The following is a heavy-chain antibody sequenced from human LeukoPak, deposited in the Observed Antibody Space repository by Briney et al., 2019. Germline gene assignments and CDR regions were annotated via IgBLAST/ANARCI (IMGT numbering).Heavy chain of an antibody. CDR3: ARAQYYYDSSGYYHWGYYFDY. V-gene: IGHV4-61*01. J-gene: IGHJ4*02. D-gene: IGHD3-22*01. Sequence: SETLSLTCTVSGGSISSSSYYWRWIRQPPGKGLEWIGYIYYSGSTNYNPSLKTRVTISVDTSKNQFSLKLSSVTAADTAVYYCARAQYYYDSSGYYHWGYYFDYWGQGTLVTVSS. CDR1: GGSISSSSYY. CDR2: IYYSGST.